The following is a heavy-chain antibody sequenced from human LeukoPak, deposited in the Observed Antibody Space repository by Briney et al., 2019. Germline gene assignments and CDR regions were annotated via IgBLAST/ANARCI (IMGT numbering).Heavy chain of an antibody. D-gene: IGHD4-23*01. CDR1: GGSFSGYY. CDR3: ARGVTDTN. Sequence: SETLSLTRAVYGGSFSGYYWSWIRQPPGKGLEWIGEINHSGSTNYNASLKSRVTISLDTSKNQFSLKLRSVTAADTAVYYCARGVTDTNWGQGTLVTVSS. V-gene: IGHV4-34*01. J-gene: IGHJ4*02. CDR2: INHSGST.